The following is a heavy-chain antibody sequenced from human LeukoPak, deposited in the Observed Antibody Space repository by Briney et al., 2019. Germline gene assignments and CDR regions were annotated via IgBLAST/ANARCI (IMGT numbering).Heavy chain of an antibody. J-gene: IGHJ3*02. CDR3: ARDYNYCSSGRCYDAFDI. CDR2: IRYDGTNK. Sequence: GGSLRLSCAASGITFSSYGMHWVRQAPGKGLEWVAFIRYDGTNKYYADSVKGRFTISRDNSKNTLYLQMNSLRAEDTAVYYCARDYNYCSSGRCYDAFDIWGQGTMVTVSS. D-gene: IGHD2-2*01. CDR1: GITFSSYG. V-gene: IGHV3-30*02.